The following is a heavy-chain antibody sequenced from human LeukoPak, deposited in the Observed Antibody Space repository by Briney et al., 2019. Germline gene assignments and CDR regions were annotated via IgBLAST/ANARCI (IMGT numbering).Heavy chain of an antibody. J-gene: IGHJ4*02. CDR1: GGSFSGYY. CDR3: ARGSRVWGSYVDY. V-gene: IGHV4-34*01. CDR2: INHSGST. D-gene: IGHD3-16*01. Sequence: SETLSLNCAVYGGSFSGYYWSWIRQPPGKGLEWIGEINHSGSTNYNPSLKSRVTISVDTPKNQFSLKLSSVTAADTAVYYCARGSRVWGSYVDYWGQGTLVTVSS.